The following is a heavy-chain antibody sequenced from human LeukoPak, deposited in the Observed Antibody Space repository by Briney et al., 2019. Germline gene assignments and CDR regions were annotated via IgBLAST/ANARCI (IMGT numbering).Heavy chain of an antibody. CDR2: TYYRSKWYN. V-gene: IGHV6-1*01. D-gene: IGHD3-10*02. J-gene: IGHJ4*02. CDR3: AREYVPVMSDYLDY. CDR1: GDSVSSNSAA. Sequence: SQTLSLTCAISGDSVSSNSAAWNWIRRSPSRGLEWLGRTYYRSKWYNDYAVSVKSRITINPDTSKNQFSLQLNSVTPEDTAVYYCAREYVPVMSDYLDYWGQGTLVTVSS.